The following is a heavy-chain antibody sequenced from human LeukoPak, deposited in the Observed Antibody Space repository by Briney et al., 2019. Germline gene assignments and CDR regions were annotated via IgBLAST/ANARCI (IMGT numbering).Heavy chain of an antibody. J-gene: IGHJ4*02. V-gene: IGHV3-23*01. CDR2: ISGSGGST. D-gene: IGHD2-15*01. CDR3: AKRPGRLYYFDY. CDR1: GFTFSSYA. Sequence: PGGSLRLSCAASGFTFSSYAMSWVRQAPGKGLEWVSAISGSGGSTYYADSVKGRFTISRDNSKNTLYLQTNSLRAEDTAVYYCAKRPGRLYYFDYWGQGTLVTVSS.